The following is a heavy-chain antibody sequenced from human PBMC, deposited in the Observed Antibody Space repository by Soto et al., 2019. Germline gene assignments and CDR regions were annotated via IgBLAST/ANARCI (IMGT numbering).Heavy chain of an antibody. Sequence: QVQLVESGGGVVQPGRSLRLSCAASGFTFSSYGMHWVRQAPGKGLEWVAVISYDGSNKYYADSVKGRFTISRDNSKHTLYLQMNSLRAEDTAVYYCAKDGIVGADWGRHGMDVWGQGTTVTVSS. J-gene: IGHJ6*02. CDR1: GFTFSSYG. CDR3: AKDGIVGADWGRHGMDV. CDR2: ISYDGSNK. D-gene: IGHD1-26*01. V-gene: IGHV3-30*18.